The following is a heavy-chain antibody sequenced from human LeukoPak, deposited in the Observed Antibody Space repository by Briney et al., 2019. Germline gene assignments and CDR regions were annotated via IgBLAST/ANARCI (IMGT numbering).Heavy chain of an antibody. CDR2: IKEDGSEK. CDR3: ARVTSGSSYRPFDY. D-gene: IGHD3-10*01. V-gene: IGHV3-7*01. CDR1: GFTFSNYW. J-gene: IGHJ4*02. Sequence: GGSLRLSCAASGFTFSNYWMSWARQAPGNGPEWVANIKEDGSEKNYVDSVKGRFTISRDSAKNSLYLQMNSLRAEDTAVYYCARVTSGSSYRPFDYWGQGTLVTVSS.